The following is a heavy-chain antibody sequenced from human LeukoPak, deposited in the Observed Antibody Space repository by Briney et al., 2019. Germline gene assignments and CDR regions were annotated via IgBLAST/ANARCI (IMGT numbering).Heavy chain of an antibody. V-gene: IGHV1-2*02. Sequence: GASVKVSCKASGYTFTGYYMHWVRQAPGQGLEWMGWINPDSGGANYAQNFQGRVTMTRDTSISTAYMELSSLRSDDTAVYYCARDRKVGGFYYYYMDVWGKGTTVTVSS. J-gene: IGHJ6*03. CDR1: GYTFTGYY. CDR3: ARDRKVGGFYYYYMDV. CDR2: INPDSGGA. D-gene: IGHD3-16*01.